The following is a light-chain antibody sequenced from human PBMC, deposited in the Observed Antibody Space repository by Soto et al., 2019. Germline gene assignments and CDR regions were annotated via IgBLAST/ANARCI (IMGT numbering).Light chain of an antibody. J-gene: IGLJ2*01. CDR1: SSNIGAGYD. CDR2: GNS. V-gene: IGLV1-40*01. CDR3: QTSDSSLRGVV. Sequence: QPVLTQPPSVSGAPGQRVTISCTGTSSNIGAGYDVHWYQQLPGTAPKLLIYGNSNRPSGVPDRFSGSKSGTSTSLAITGLQEEDEADYYCQTSDSSLRGVVFGGGTKLTVL.